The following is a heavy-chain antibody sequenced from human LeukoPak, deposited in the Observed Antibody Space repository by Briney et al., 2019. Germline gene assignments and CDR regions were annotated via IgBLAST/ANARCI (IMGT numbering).Heavy chain of an antibody. CDR2: IYTSGST. CDR3: ARVFQRHGLVTPDDAFDI. Sequence: SETLSLTCTVSGGSISSYYWSWIRQPAGKGLEWIGRIYTSGSTNYNPSLKSRVTMSVDTSKDQFSLKLSSVTAADTPVYYCARVFQRHGLVTPDDAFDIWGQGTMVTVSS. CDR1: GGSISSYY. V-gene: IGHV4-4*07. J-gene: IGHJ3*02. D-gene: IGHD4-23*01.